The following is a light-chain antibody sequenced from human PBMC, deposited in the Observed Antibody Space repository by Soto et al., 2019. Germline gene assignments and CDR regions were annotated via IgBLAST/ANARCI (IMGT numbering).Light chain of an antibody. CDR3: QHYYNWRPR. CDR2: DAS. V-gene: IGKV3-15*01. Sequence: EIEMTQSPAALSVSPGEEATLSCRASQSVSSNLAWYQQKPGQAPRLLIYDASTRATGIPARFSGSGSGTEFTLTISRLLSEDFAVYYCQHYYNWRPRFGQGTKVDI. CDR1: QSVSSN. J-gene: IGKJ1*01.